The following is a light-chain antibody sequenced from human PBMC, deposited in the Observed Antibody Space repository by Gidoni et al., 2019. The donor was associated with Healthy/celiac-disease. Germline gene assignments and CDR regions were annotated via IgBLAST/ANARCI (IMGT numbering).Light chain of an antibody. CDR3: QQRSNWPPFT. J-gene: IGKJ3*01. CDR1: QSVSSY. V-gene: IGKV3-11*01. Sequence: ELVLPQSPATLSLSPGERATLACRASQSVSSYLAWYQQKPGQAPRLRIYDASNRATGIPARFSGSGSGTDFTLTISSLEPEDFAVYYCQQRSNWPPFTFGPGTKVDIK. CDR2: DAS.